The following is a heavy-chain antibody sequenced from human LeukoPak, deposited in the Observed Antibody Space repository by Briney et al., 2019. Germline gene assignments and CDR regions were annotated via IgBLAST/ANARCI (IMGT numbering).Heavy chain of an antibody. D-gene: IGHD4-17*01. CDR1: GFTFNGFW. CDR2: IKQDGSDI. CDR3: TRDALYGDPSYYYMDV. Sequence: PGGSLSLSWAASGFTFNGFWMSWVRQAPGKGLEWVANIKQDGSDIYYLGSVRGRFTISRDNAMNSLYLQMNSLRAEDTAVYYCTRDALYGDPSYYYMDVWGKGTTVTVSS. J-gene: IGHJ6*03. V-gene: IGHV3-7*01.